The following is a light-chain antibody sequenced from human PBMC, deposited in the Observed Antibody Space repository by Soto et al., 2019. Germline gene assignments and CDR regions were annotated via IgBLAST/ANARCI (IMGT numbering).Light chain of an antibody. Sequence: EVLLTQSPATLSVSPGESVTLSCRASQSINTFLAWYQQKPGQAPRLLIYDASSRAAGVPARFSGSGSGTVFTLTISRLEPEDFALYYCQHYVERSPITFGQGTRLENK. CDR3: QHYVERSPIT. J-gene: IGKJ5*01. CDR2: DAS. V-gene: IGKV3-11*01. CDR1: QSINTF.